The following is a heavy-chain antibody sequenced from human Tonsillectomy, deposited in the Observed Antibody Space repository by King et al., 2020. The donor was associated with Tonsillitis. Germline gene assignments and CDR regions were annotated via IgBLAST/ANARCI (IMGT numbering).Heavy chain of an antibody. Sequence: QLLQSGAEVKKPGASVKVSCKASGYTFTGNGISWVRQAPGHGLEWMGWISDYNGNTNYAQKLQGRVTMTTDTSTSTAYMELRSLRSDDTAVYDCARDGGFSGYLPVYFDYWGQGTLVTVSS. CDR1: GYTFTGNG. CDR2: ISDYNGNT. CDR3: ARDGGFSGYLPVYFDY. D-gene: IGHD5-12*01. J-gene: IGHJ4*02. V-gene: IGHV1-18*04.